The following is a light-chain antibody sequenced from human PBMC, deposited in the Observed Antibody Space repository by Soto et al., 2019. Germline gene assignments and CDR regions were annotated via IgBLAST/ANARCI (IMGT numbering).Light chain of an antibody. CDR2: RNN. J-gene: IGLJ1*01. CDR1: SSNIGSDY. V-gene: IGLV1-47*01. CDR3: AAWDDSLSGYV. Sequence: QSVLTQPPSASGTPGQRVTISCSGSSSNIGSDYVYWYQQFPGTAPKLLIYRNNQRPSGVPDRFSGSKSGTSASLAISGLRSEEEADYYWAAWDDSLSGYVFGTGTKVTVL.